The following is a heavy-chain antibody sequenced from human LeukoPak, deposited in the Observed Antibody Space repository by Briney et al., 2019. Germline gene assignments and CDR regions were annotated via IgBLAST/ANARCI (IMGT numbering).Heavy chain of an antibody. CDR2: ISSDGSNT. D-gene: IGHD6-19*01. CDR3: ARDRGGSGPTTTDY. V-gene: IGHV3-74*01. CDR1: GFTFSNYW. Sequence: GGSLRLSCAASGFTFSNYWPHWVRQAPGKGLVWVSRISSDGSNTIYADSVKGRFTISRDNAKNTLYLQMNSLRAEDTALYYCARDRGGSGPTTTDYWGQGTLVTVSS. J-gene: IGHJ4*02.